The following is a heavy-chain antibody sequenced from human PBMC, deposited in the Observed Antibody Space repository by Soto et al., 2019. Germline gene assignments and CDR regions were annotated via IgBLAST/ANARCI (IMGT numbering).Heavy chain of an antibody. CDR2: IYSGGST. V-gene: IGHV3-66*01. CDR1: GFTVSSNY. Sequence: GGSLRLSCAASGFTVSSNYMSWVRQAPGKGLEWVSVIYSGGSTYYADSVKGRFTISRDNSKNTLYLQMNSLRAEDTAVYYCAKDLRYSSGWATYYYYYGMDVWGQGTTVTVSS. D-gene: IGHD6-19*01. CDR3: AKDLRYSSGWATYYYYYGMDV. J-gene: IGHJ6*02.